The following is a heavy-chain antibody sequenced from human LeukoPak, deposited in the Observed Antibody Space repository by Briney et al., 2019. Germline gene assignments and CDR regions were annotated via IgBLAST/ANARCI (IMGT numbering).Heavy chain of an antibody. CDR1: SYSISSDYY. J-gene: IGHJ3*02. CDR3: ARDNLGYDAFDI. V-gene: IGHV4-38-2*02. D-gene: IGHD3-22*01. CDR2: IYHSGST. Sequence: SETLSLTCTASSYSISSDYYWGCIRQPPGKGLEWIGSIYHSGSTYYNPSLKSRVTISVDTSKNQFSLKLSSVTAADTAVYYCARDNLGYDAFDIWGQGTMVTVSS.